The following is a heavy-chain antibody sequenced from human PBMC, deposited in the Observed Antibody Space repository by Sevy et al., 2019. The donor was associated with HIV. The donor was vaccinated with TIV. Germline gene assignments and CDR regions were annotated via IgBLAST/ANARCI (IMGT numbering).Heavy chain of an antibody. CDR2: INPGSGDT. D-gene: IGHD3-3*01. Sequence: ASVKVSCKASGYIFSSYYFYWVRQAPGQGLELMGWINPGSGDTNYARKFQGRVTMTRDTSVTTAYMTLSRLKSNDTALYYCARGPLVSYYDFWKRAPDYWGQGTLVTVSS. CDR3: ARGPLVSYYDFWKRAPDY. J-gene: IGHJ4*02. V-gene: IGHV1-2*02. CDR1: GYIFSSYY.